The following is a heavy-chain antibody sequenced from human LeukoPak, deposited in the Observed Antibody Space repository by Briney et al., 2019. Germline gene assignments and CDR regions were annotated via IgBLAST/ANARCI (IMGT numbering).Heavy chain of an antibody. CDR2: IKQDGSEK. J-gene: IGHJ4*02. Sequence: PGGSLRLSCAASGFTFSSYWMSWVRQAPGKGLEWVANIKQDGSEKYYVDSVKGRFTISRDNAKNSLYLQMNSLRAEDTAVYYCARAYNLNWYQGDYWGQGTLVTVPS. D-gene: IGHD1-20*01. V-gene: IGHV3-7*01. CDR1: GFTFSSYW. CDR3: ARAYNLNWYQGDY.